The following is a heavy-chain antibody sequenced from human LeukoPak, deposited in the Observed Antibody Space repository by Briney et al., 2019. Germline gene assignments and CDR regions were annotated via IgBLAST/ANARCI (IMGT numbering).Heavy chain of an antibody. CDR1: YGSISSYY. CDR3: ARHENYYDISGATSFFDF. Sequence: PSETLSLTCTVSYGSISSYYWSWIRRPPGKGLEWIGDISYRGSSNYNPSLKSRVIISVDTSKKQFSLKMNSLTATDTAVYYCARHENYYDISGATSFFDFWGQGTLVTVSS. J-gene: IGHJ4*02. V-gene: IGHV4-59*08. D-gene: IGHD3-22*01. CDR2: ISYRGSS.